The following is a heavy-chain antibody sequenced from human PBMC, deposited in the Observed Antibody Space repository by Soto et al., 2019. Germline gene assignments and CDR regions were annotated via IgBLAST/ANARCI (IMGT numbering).Heavy chain of an antibody. CDR1: GGTFSSYT. V-gene: IGHV1-69*02. CDR3: ARGGGSYPGNYYYGMDV. D-gene: IGHD1-26*01. CDR2: IIPILGIA. Sequence: QVQLVQSGAEVKKPGSSVKVSCKASGGTFSSYTISWVRQAPGQGLEWMGRIIPILGIANYAQKFQGRVTITAXXPXSIXYMELSSLRSEDTAVYYCARGGGSYPGNYYYGMDVWGQGTTVTVSS. J-gene: IGHJ6*02.